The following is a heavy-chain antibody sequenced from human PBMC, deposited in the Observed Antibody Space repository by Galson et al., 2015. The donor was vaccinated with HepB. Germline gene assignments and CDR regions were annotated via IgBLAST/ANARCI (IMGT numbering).Heavy chain of an antibody. CDR1: GYTFTGYY. D-gene: IGHD3-22*01. J-gene: IGHJ4*02. Sequence: SVKVSCKASGYTFTGYYMHWVRQAPGQGPEWMGWINPNSGGTSYAQKFQGRVTMTRDTSIRTAYVELSRLRSDDTAVYYCAWGNSDYSEFFFDYWGQGSLVTVSS. CDR2: INPNSGGT. CDR3: AWGNSDYSEFFFDY. V-gene: IGHV1-2*02.